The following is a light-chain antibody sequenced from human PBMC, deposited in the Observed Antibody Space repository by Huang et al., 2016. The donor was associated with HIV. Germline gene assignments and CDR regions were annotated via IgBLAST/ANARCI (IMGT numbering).Light chain of an antibody. V-gene: IGKV3-20*01. CDR1: QNITSSF. J-gene: IGKJ1*01. CDR2: GAS. CDR3: QHYGGSPGT. Sequence: EIVLTQSPGTLSLSPGERATLSCRASQNITSSFLAWYQQKPGQAPRLVIFGASSRAAGIPDSFSGSGSGTDFTLTINRLEPEDFAVYYCQHYGGSPGTFGQGTRVEVK.